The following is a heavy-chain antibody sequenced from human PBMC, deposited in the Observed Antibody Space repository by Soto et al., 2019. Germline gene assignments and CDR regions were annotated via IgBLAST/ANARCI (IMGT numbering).Heavy chain of an antibody. CDR1: GFTFSSYG. D-gene: IGHD3-22*01. CDR3: AKDARDYYDSSGYYYPDAFDI. J-gene: IGHJ3*02. CDR2: ISYDGSNK. Sequence: GSLRLSCAASGFTFSSYGMHWVRQAPGKGLEWVAVISYDGSNKYYADSVKGRFTISRDNSKNTLYLQMNSLRAEDTAVYYCAKDARDYYDSSGYYYPDAFDIWGQGTMVTVSS. V-gene: IGHV3-30*18.